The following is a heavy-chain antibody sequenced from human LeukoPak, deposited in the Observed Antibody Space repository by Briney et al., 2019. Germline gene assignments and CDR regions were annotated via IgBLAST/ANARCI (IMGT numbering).Heavy chain of an antibody. Sequence: SETLSLTCAVYGGSFSGYYWSWIRQPPGKGLEWIGEINHSGSTNYNPSLKSRVTISVDTSKNQFSLKLRSVTAADTAVYYCARGRGWNWFDPWGQGTLVTVSS. CDR1: GGSFSGYY. J-gene: IGHJ5*02. CDR2: INHSGST. CDR3: ARGRGWNWFDP. D-gene: IGHD2-15*01. V-gene: IGHV4-34*01.